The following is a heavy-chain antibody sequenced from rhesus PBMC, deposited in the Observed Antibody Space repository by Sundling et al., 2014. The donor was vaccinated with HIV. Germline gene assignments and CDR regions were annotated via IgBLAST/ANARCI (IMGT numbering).Heavy chain of an antibody. Sequence: EVQLVESGGGLVQPGGSLRLSCAASGFTFSTYGMHWVRQAPGKGLEWISDISSGGGSTDYADSVKGRFTISRDNSKNTVSLQMNSLRAEDTAVYYCAKGGLGGWFGFDYWGQGVLVTVDS. J-gene: IGHJ4*01. CDR3: AKGGLGGWFGFDY. CDR1: GFTFSTYG. V-gene: IGHV3S42*01. CDR2: ISSGGGST. D-gene: IGHD6-37*01.